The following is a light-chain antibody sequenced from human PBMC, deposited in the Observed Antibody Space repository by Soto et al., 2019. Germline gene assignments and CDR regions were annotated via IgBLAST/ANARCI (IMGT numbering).Light chain of an antibody. CDR1: QSVSSY. CDR3: QQYDNWPRT. Sequence: VLTQSPATLSLSPWERATLSCRASQSVSSYLAWYQQKPGQAPRLLIYDASNRATGIPARFSGSGSGTEFTLTITSLQSEDFAVYYCQQYDNWPRTFGQGTKVDIK. V-gene: IGKV3-11*01. J-gene: IGKJ1*01. CDR2: DAS.